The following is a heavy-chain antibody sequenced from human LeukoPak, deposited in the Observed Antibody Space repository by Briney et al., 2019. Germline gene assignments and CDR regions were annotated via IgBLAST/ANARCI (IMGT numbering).Heavy chain of an antibody. D-gene: IGHD4-17*01. CDR1: GGSISSSSYY. J-gene: IGHJ5*02. CDR3: ASQDYGDYRVGDWFDP. CDR2: IYYSGST. V-gene: IGHV4-39*07. Sequence: SSETLSLTCTVSGGSISSSSYYWGWIRQPPGKGLEWIGSIYYSGSTYYNPSLKSRVTISVDTSKNQSSLKLSSVTAADTAVYYCASQDYGDYRVGDWFDPWGQGTLVTVSS.